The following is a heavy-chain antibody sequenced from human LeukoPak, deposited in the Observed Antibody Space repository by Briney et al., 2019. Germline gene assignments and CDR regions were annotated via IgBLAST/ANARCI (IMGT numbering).Heavy chain of an antibody. CDR3: ARGSSVVGLD. CDR2: ISYDGSNK. CDR1: GFTFSTYG. J-gene: IGHJ4*02. D-gene: IGHD2-15*01. Sequence: GRSLRLSCAASGFTFSTYGMHWVRQAPGKGLEWVAVISYDGSNKWYTDSVKGRFAISRDDSKNTLYLQMNSLRAEDTAVYYCARGSSVVGLDWGQGTLVTVSS. V-gene: IGHV3-30*03.